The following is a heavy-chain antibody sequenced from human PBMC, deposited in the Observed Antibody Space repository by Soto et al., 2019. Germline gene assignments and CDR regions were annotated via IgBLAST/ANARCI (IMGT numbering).Heavy chain of an antibody. J-gene: IGHJ4*02. D-gene: IGHD2-21*02. CDR2: IIPILGIA. CDR1: GGTLSSYT. V-gene: IGHV1-69*02. Sequence: GASVKVSCKDSGGTLSSYTISWVRQAPGQGLEWMGRIIPILGIANYAQKFQGRVTITADKSTSTAYMELSSLRSEDTAVYYCARAPEAYCGGDCSAPFDYWGQGTLVTSPQ. CDR3: ARAPEAYCGGDCSAPFDY.